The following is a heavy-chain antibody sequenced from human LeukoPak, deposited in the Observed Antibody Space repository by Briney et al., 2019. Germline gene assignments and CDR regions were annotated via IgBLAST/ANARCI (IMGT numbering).Heavy chain of an antibody. Sequence: SETLSLTCTVSGDFISRYYWSWIRQSPGKGLEWIGYVYDRGGTNYNPSLRSRAIISADTSKNQFSLKVTSVTAADTAVYYCARASDSGDWHLGYWGQGTLVTVSS. CDR2: VYDRGGT. J-gene: IGHJ4*02. CDR3: ARASDSGDWHLGY. CDR1: GDFISRYY. D-gene: IGHD2-21*02. V-gene: IGHV4-59*01.